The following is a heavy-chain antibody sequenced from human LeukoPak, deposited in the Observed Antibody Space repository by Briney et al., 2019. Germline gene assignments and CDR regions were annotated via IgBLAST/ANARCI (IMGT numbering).Heavy chain of an antibody. CDR3: ARDRIAAAGTYYYYYGMDV. CDR1: GGSISSYY. D-gene: IGHD6-13*01. Sequence: PSEALSLTCTVSGGSISSYYWSWVRQPPGKGLEWIGYIYYSGSTNYNASLTSRVTISVDTSKTQFSLKLSSVTAADTAVYYCARDRIAAAGTYYYYYGMDVWGKGTTVTVSS. J-gene: IGHJ6*04. CDR2: IYYSGST. V-gene: IGHV4-59*01.